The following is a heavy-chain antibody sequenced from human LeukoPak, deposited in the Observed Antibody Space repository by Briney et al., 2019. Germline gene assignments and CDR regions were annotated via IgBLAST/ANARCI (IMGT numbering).Heavy chain of an antibody. Sequence: QPGGSLRLSCAASGFTFSSYEMNWVRQAPGKGLEWVSYISSSGSTIYYADSVKGRFTISRDNAKNSLYLQMNSLRAEDTAVYYCARRYCSSTSCLLDYWGQGTLVTVSS. CDR2: ISSSGSTI. CDR1: GFTFSSYE. D-gene: IGHD2-2*01. V-gene: IGHV3-48*03. J-gene: IGHJ4*02. CDR3: ARRYCSSTSCLLDY.